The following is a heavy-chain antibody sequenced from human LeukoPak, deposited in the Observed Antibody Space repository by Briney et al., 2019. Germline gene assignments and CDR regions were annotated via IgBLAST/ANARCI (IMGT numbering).Heavy chain of an antibody. J-gene: IGHJ4*02. D-gene: IGHD3-10*01. V-gene: IGHV4-59*01. CDR3: ALYNYGSGSPNY. CDR2: IYYSGST. Sequence: SETLSLTCTVSGGSISSYYWSWIRQPPGKGLEWIGYIYYSGSTNYNPSLKSRVTISVDTSKNQFSLKLSSVTAADTAVYYCALYNYGSGSPNYWGQGTLVTVSS. CDR1: GGSISSYY.